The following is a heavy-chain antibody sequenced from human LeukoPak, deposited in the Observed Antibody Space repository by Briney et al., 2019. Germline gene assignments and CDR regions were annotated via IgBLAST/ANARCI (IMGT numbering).Heavy chain of an antibody. V-gene: IGHV3-30*18. CDR1: GFTFSSYG. D-gene: IGHD3-3*02. CDR3: AKDFGHSWPNMDV. J-gene: IGHJ6*02. CDR2: ISYDGSNK. Sequence: GGSLRLSCAASGFTFSSYGMHWVRRAPGKGLEWVAVISYDGSNKYYADSVKGRFTISRDNSKNTLYLQMNSLRAEDTAVYYCAKDFGHSWPNMDVWGQGTTVTVSS.